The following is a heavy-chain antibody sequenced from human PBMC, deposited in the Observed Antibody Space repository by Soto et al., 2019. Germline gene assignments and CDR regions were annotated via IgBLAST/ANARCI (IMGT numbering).Heavy chain of an antibody. V-gene: IGHV1-2*02. CDR3: ARERYQVISDGMDV. CDR2: INPETGGT. J-gene: IGHJ6*02. CDR1: GYTFTGYY. D-gene: IGHD2-2*01. Sequence: ASVKVSCKASGYTFTGYYVHWVREAPGQGLEWMGWINPETGGTSYAQKFQGRVTLSRDTFINTAYLEVSRLRFDDAAVYFCARERYQVISDGMDVWGQGTTVTVSS.